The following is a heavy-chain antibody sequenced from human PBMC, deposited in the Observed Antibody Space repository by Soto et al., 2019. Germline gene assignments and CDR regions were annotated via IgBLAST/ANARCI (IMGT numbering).Heavy chain of an antibody. D-gene: IGHD6-19*01. CDR2: IYPGDSDT. Sequence: GESLKISCQASGYNFNIYYIGWVRQMPGKGLEWMGFIYPGDSDTRYSPSFQGQVTISADKSISTAYLQWSSLEASDTAMYYCARHLGYTSGWFDYWGQGTLVTVSS. J-gene: IGHJ4*02. CDR3: ARHLGYTSGWFDY. CDR1: GYNFNIYY. V-gene: IGHV5-51*01.